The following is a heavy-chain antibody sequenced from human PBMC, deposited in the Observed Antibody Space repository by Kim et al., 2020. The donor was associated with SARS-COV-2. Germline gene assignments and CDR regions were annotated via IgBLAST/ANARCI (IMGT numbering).Heavy chain of an antibody. D-gene: IGHD3-10*01. CDR2: IWYDGSNK. CDR1: GFTFSSYA. Sequence: GGSLRLSCAASGFTFSSYAMHWVRQAPGKGLEWVAVIWYDGSNKYYADSVKGRFTISRDNSKNTLYLQMNSLRAEDTAVYYCAKDSGPKGGFDYWGQGTLVTVSS. J-gene: IGHJ4*02. CDR3: AKDSGPKGGFDY. V-gene: IGHV3-33*06.